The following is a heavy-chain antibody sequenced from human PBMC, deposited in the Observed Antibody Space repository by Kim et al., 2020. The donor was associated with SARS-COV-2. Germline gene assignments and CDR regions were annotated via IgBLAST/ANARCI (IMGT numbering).Heavy chain of an antibody. CDR2: MFYSGNS. J-gene: IGHJ5*02. CDR1: GGSINTGSYY. CDR3: ARAKGGQIYNWLDP. D-gene: IGHD2-15*01. Sequence: SETLSLTCTVSGGSINTGSYYWGWIRQPPGKSLEWIGSMFYSGNSYYNPSLMSRVTISLDTSKNQFSLRLSSVTAADTALYYCARAKGGQIYNWLDPWG. V-gene: IGHV4-39*07.